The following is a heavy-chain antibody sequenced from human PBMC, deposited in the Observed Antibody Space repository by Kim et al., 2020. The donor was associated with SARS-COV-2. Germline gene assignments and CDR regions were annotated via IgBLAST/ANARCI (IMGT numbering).Heavy chain of an antibody. CDR2: ISTYNGDT. D-gene: IGHD1-26*01. Sequence: ASVKVSCKTSGYIFTSYGVSWVRQAPGQGLEWVGWISTYNGDTHYAQKLQGRVTMTTDTSTSIAHMELTNLRSDDTAIYYCAGDGGYRGSGSYYPACWGQGTLVTASS. J-gene: IGHJ4*02. CDR3: AGDGGYRGSGSYYPAC. CDR1: GYIFTSYG. V-gene: IGHV1-18*01.